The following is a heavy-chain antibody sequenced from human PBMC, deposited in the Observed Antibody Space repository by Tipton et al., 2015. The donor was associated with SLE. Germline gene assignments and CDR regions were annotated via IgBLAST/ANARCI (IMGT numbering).Heavy chain of an antibody. V-gene: IGHV3-33*01. D-gene: IGHD6-13*01. CDR2: IWCDGRNE. CDR1: GISLRKYG. Sequence: SLRLSCAASGISLRKYGMHWVRQAPGKGLEWVAGIWCDGRNEEYADSVKGRFTISRDNSKNTLSLQMNSLRAEDTAVYYCTADGRNGSSWHYFDYWGQGTLVSVSS. J-gene: IGHJ4*02. CDR3: TADGRNGSSWHYFDY.